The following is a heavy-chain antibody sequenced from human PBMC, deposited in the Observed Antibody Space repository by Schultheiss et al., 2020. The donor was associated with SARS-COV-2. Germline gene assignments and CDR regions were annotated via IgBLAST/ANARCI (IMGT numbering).Heavy chain of an antibody. CDR1: GGSFSGYY. CDR3: ARDQAYSSGSEPVFDP. CDR2: VSNSGAT. Sequence: GSLRLSCAVYGGSFSGYYWGWIRQPPGKGLEWIGSVSNSGATYHNPSLKSRVTISVDTSKNQFSLKLSSVTAADTAVYYCARDQAYSSGSEPVFDPWGQGTLVTVSS. D-gene: IGHD6-19*01. V-gene: IGHV4-34*01. J-gene: IGHJ5*02.